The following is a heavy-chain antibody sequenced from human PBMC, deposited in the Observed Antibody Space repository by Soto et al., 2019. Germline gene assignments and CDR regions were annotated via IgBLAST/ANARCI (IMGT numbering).Heavy chain of an antibody. V-gene: IGHV1-46*01. CDR1: GYTFTSYY. CDR2: INPSGGST. J-gene: IGHJ5*02. CDR3: ARGQSAVDVLFPTPVPFDP. D-gene: IGHD3-10*01. Sequence: GASVKVSFKASGYTFTSYYMHWVRQAPGQGLEWMGIINPSGGSTIYAQKFQGRVTMTRDTSKDQFSLTLQSVTAADTGIYYCARGQSAVDVLFPTPVPFDPWGPGTPVTVSS.